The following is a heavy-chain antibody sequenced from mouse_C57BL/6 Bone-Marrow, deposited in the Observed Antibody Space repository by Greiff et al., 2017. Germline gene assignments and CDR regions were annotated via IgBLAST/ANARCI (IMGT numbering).Heavy chain of an antibody. CDR2: INPGSGGT. CDR1: GYAFTNYL. J-gene: IGHJ4*01. V-gene: IGHV1-54*01. CDR3: ARYDDYAMDY. D-gene: IGHD2-12*01. Sequence: VKLMESGAELVRPGTSVKVSCKASGYAFTNYLIEWVKQRPGQGLEWIGVINPGSGGTNYNEKFKGKATLTADKSYSTSYMQLSSLTSEDSAVYLCARYDDYAMDYWGPGPSVTVSS.